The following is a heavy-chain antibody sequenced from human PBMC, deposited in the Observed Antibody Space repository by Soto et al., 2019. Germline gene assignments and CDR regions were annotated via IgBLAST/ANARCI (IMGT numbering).Heavy chain of an antibody. D-gene: IGHD2-15*01. J-gene: IGHJ4*02. V-gene: IGHV3-7*05. CDR1: GFTFNTYW. Sequence: GGSLRLSCVASGFTFNTYWMTWVRQAPGKGLEWVANVKQDGSEKYYVDSVKGRFTISRDNAKNSLYLQMTSLRVEDTALYYCARPLGYCSGGSCFPWDYWGRGTLVTVSS. CDR2: VKQDGSEK. CDR3: ARPLGYCSGGSCFPWDY.